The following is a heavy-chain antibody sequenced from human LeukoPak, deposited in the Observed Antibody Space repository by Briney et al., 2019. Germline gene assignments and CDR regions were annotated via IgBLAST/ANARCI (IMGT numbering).Heavy chain of an antibody. V-gene: IGHV4-39*01. CDR3: VRHDGRGGATMGAFDS. D-gene: IGHD5-12*01. J-gene: IGHJ5*01. CDR2: VYYGRTT. CDR1: GFTFSSYSMN. Sequence: PGGSLRLSCAASGFTFSSYSMNWVRQSPGKGLEWIGTVYYGRTTYYNPSLDGRVTISLDTSANHFSLQLNSVTAADTAVYYCVRHDGRGGATMGAFDSWGQGSLVTVSS.